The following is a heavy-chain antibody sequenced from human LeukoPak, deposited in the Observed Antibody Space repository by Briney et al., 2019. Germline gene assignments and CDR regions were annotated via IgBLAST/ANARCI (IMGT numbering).Heavy chain of an antibody. Sequence: GGSLRLSCAASGFTFSSYEMNWVRQAPGKGLEWVSYISSSGSTIYYADSVKGRFTISRDNAKNSLYLQMNSLRAEDTALYYCAKGRYFDWLTPSDYWGQGTLVTVSS. CDR3: AKGRYFDWLTPSDY. J-gene: IGHJ4*02. CDR1: GFTFSSYE. V-gene: IGHV3-48*03. CDR2: ISSSGSTI. D-gene: IGHD3-9*01.